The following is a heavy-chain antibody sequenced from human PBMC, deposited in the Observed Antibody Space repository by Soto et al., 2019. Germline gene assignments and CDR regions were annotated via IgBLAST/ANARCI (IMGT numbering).Heavy chain of an antibody. V-gene: IGHV4-59*01. D-gene: IGHD3-10*02. Sequence: QVQLQESGPGLVKPSETLSLTCTVSGGSISSYYWSWIRQPPGKGLEWIGYIYYSGSTNYNPSLKSRVTISVDTSKNQFSLKLSSVTAADTAVYYCARDLFRGYYYYGMDVWGQGTTVTVSS. CDR2: IYYSGST. J-gene: IGHJ6*02. CDR1: GGSISSYY. CDR3: ARDLFRGYYYYGMDV.